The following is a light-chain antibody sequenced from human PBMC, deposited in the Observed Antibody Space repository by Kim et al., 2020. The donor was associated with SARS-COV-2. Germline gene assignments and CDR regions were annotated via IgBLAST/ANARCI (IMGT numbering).Light chain of an antibody. V-gene: IGKV1-33*01. CDR1: QDIHNY. CDR3: QQYDNLPLT. J-gene: IGKJ4*01. Sequence: DIQMTQSPSSLSASVGDRVTITCQTNQDIHNYLNWYQQKPGRAPKLLINDASNLQRGVPSRFSGSGFGTVFTFSISSLQPEDIATYYCQQYDNLPLTFGGGTKVDIK. CDR2: DAS.